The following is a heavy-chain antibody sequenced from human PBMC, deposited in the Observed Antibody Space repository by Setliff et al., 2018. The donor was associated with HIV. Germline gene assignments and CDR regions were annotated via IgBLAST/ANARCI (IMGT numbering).Heavy chain of an antibody. Sequence: KPSELSLTCAFYGASFTDYYWNWIRQPPGKGLEWIGEIHHTGHINYNPSFKSRVTMSLDMSTNQFSLKMASMTAADSAVYYCARFDVTPMTTRDYWGQGTQVTVSS. CDR1: GASFTDYY. J-gene: IGHJ4*02. D-gene: IGHD4-17*01. CDR3: ARFDVTPMTTRDY. CDR2: IHHTGHI. V-gene: IGHV4-34*01.